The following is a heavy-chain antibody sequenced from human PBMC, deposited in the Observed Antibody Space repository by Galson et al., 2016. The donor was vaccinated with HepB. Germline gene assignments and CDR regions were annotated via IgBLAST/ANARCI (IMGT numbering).Heavy chain of an antibody. CDR3: ARVRVQYYFDY. CDR1: GDSVTNNGAA. CDR2: TYYRSKWYN. V-gene: IGHV6-1*01. J-gene: IGHJ4*01. D-gene: IGHD3-10*01. Sequence: CAISGDSVTNNGAAWTWIRQSPSRGLEWLGRTYYRSKWYNTYAVSVKSRITINPDTSKNQFSLKLNSVTAADTAVYYCARVRVQYYFDYWGQGALVTVSS.